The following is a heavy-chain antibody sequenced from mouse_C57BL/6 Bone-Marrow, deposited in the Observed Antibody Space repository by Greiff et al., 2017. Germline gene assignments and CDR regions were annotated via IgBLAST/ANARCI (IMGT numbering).Heavy chain of an antibody. Sequence: EVMLVESGGGLVQPGGSMKLSCVASGFTFSNYWMNWVRQSPEKGLEWVAQIRLKSDNYATHYAESVKGRFTISRDDSKSSVSLQMNNLRAEDTGIYYCTNPVFITTVVATAPHFDYWGQGTTLTVSS. CDR1: GFTFSNYW. CDR3: TNPVFITTVVATAPHFDY. D-gene: IGHD1-1*01. J-gene: IGHJ2*01. V-gene: IGHV6-3*01. CDR2: IRLKSDNYAT.